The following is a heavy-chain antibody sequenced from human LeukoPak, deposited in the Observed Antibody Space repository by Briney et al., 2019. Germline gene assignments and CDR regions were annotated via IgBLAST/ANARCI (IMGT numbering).Heavy chain of an antibody. Sequence: GGSLRLSCAASGFTFSSYGMHWLRHAPGKGLEWVSSISHSGDTPYYQDSVQGLFNISRHNSNNPLYLQMSSLRADDTAVYYCAQLLDDNPIRWYFAIWGRGTLVTVSS. J-gene: IGHJ2*01. D-gene: IGHD1-14*01. CDR3: AQLLDDNPIRWYFAI. CDR1: GFTFSSYG. V-gene: IGHV3-23*01. CDR2: ISHSGDTP.